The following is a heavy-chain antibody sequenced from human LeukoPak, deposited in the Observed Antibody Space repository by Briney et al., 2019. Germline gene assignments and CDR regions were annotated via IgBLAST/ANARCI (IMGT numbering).Heavy chain of an antibody. D-gene: IGHD5-18*01. V-gene: IGHV3-21*01. J-gene: IGHJ4*02. CDR2: ISSSSSYI. CDR3: ARGYSYGLGYFDY. Sequence: PGGSLRLPCAASGFTSSSYSMNWVRQAPGKGLEWVSSISSSSSYIYYADSVKGRFTISRDNAKNSLYLQMNSLRAEDTAVYYCARGYSYGLGYFDYWGQGTPVTVSS. CDR1: GFTSSSYS.